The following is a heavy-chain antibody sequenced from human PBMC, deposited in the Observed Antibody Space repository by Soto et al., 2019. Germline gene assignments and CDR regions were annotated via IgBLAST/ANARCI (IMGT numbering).Heavy chain of an antibody. Sequence: EVQLLESGGGLVQPGGSLRLSCAASGFTFSSYAMSWVRQAPGKGLEWVSAICGSGGSTYYADSVKGRFTISRDNSKNTLYLQMNSLRAEDTAVYYCAKDPLELRISREFDYWGQGTLVTVSS. V-gene: IGHV3-23*01. D-gene: IGHD1-7*01. CDR3: AKDPLELRISREFDY. J-gene: IGHJ4*02. CDR1: GFTFSSYA. CDR2: ICGSGGST.